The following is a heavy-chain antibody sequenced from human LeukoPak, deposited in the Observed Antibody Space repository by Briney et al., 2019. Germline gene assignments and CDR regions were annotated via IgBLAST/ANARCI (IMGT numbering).Heavy chain of an antibody. V-gene: IGHV3-9*01. CDR2: ISWNSGSI. CDR1: GFTFDDYA. Sequence: GGSLRLSCAASGFTFDDYAMHWVRQAPGKGLEWVSDISWNSGSIGYADSVKGRFTISRDNAKNSQYLQMNSLRAEDTALYYCAKVHSGYDFNWYFDLWGRGTLVTVSS. D-gene: IGHD5-12*01. CDR3: AKVHSGYDFNWYFDL. J-gene: IGHJ2*01.